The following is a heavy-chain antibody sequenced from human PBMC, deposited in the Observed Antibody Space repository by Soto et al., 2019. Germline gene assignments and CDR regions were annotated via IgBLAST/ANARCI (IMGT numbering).Heavy chain of an antibody. J-gene: IGHJ4*02. D-gene: IGHD5-12*01. V-gene: IGHV4-34*01. CDR3: ARGQEGVVATH. CDR1: GGSFIGYY. Sequence: QVQLQQWGAGLLKPAETLSLTCVLYGGSFIGYYWSWIRQPPGKGLDWIGAIKDGGLTNYSPSLKSRATISKDTPNTQSSLKLHSVNAADTDVYYCARGQEGVVATHWDQGALITVSS. CDR2: IKDGGLT.